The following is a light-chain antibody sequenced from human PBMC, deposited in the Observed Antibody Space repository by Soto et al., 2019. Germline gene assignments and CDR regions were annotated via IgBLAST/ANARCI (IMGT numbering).Light chain of an antibody. CDR1: QSVSSNY. CDR3: QQYGSSST. V-gene: IGKV3-20*01. J-gene: IGKJ5*01. Sequence: EIVLTQSPGTLSLSPGERATLSCRASQSVSSNYFAWYQQKPGQAPRLLIYGISSRATGTPDRFSGSGSGTDFTLTISRLEPEDFAVYYRQQYGSSSTFGQGTRLEIK. CDR2: GIS.